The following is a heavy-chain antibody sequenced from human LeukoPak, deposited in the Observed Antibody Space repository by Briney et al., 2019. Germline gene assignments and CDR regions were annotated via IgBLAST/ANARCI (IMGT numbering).Heavy chain of an antibody. J-gene: IGHJ4*02. V-gene: IGHV1-18*01. CDR2: INVYNGNT. Sequence: ASVKVSCKASGYKFSSYGISWVRQAPGQGLEWVGWINVYNGNTNYAQKLQGRVAMTTDKSTATAYMEVRSLRSDDTAVYYCARDRGSYRSDYWGQGTLVTVSS. CDR3: ARDRGSYRSDY. CDR1: GYKFSSYG. D-gene: IGHD1-26*01.